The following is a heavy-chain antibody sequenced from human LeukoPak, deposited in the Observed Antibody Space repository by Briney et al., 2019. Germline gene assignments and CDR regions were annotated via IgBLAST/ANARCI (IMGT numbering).Heavy chain of an antibody. CDR3: ARETGRDGYKDLDY. Sequence: GASVKVSCKASGYAFTDYYIHWVRQAPGQGLEWMGWINPNSGGTDSAQRFQGRVTTTRDTSISTAYMELSRLRSDDTAMYYCARETGRDGYKDLDYWGQGTLVSVSS. J-gene: IGHJ4*02. CDR2: INPNSGGT. D-gene: IGHD5-24*01. V-gene: IGHV1-2*02. CDR1: GYAFTDYY.